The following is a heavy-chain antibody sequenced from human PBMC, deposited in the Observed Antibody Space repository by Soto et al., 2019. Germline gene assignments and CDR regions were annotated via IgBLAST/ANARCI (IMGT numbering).Heavy chain of an antibody. D-gene: IGHD2-2*01. Sequence: QVQLVQSGAEVKKPGASVKVSCKASGYTFTSYGISWVRQAPGQGLEWMGWISAYNGNTNYAQKLQGRVTMTTDTSTSTAYMELRSLRSDDTAVYYCASVKYHPPYYYYYGMDVWGQGTTVTVSS. CDR2: ISAYNGNT. CDR1: GYTFTSYG. V-gene: IGHV1-18*01. J-gene: IGHJ6*02. CDR3: ASVKYHPPYYYYYGMDV.